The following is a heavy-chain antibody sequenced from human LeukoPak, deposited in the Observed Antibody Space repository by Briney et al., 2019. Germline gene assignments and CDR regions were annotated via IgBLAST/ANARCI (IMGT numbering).Heavy chain of an antibody. CDR1: GFTFSSCA. D-gene: IGHD2-15*01. V-gene: IGHV3-23*01. CDR2: ISGTGGTT. CDR3: VKSPLNLGYCSGGSCHYFDY. J-gene: IGHJ4*02. Sequence: GGSLRLSCAASGFTFSSCAMIWVRQTPGKGLEWVSVISGTGGTTYDADSVKGRFAISRDNSKNTLYLQMNSLRAEDTAVYYCVKSPLNLGYCSGGSCHYFDYWGQGTLVTVSS.